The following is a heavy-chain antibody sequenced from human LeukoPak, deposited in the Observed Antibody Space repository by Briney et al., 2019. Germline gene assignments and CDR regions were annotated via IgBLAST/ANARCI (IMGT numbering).Heavy chain of an antibody. CDR1: GYTFTSYG. V-gene: IGHV1-18*01. Sequence: ASVKVSCKASGYTFTSYGISWVRQAPGQGLEWMGWISAYNGNTNYAQKLQGRVTMTTDTSTSTAYMELRSLRSDDTAVYYCARGFSYSSGWYGNWFDPWGQGTLVTVSS. J-gene: IGHJ5*02. CDR3: ARGFSYSSGWYGNWFDP. CDR2: ISAYNGNT. D-gene: IGHD6-19*01.